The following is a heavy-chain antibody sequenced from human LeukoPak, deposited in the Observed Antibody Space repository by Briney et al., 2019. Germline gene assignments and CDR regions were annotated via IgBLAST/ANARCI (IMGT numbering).Heavy chain of an antibody. CDR1: GFTFSSYW. J-gene: IGHJ6*04. V-gene: IGHV3-48*04. D-gene: IGHD3-10*02. CDR2: ISSSGSTI. CDR3: AELGITMIGGV. Sequence: GGSLLLSCAASGFTFSSYWMSWVRQAPGKGLEWVSFISSSGSTIYYADSVKGRFTISRDNAKNSLYLQMNSLRAEDTAVYYCAELGITMIGGVWGKGTTVTISS.